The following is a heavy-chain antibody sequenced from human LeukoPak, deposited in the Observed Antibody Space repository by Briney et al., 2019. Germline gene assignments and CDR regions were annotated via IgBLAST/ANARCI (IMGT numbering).Heavy chain of an antibody. V-gene: IGHV1-8*01. J-gene: IGHJ4*02. CDR1: GYTFTSYD. Sequence: GASVKVSCKASGYTFTSYDINWVRQATGQGLEWMGWMDPNSGNTGYAQKFQGRVTMTRNTSISTAYMELSSLRSEDTAVYYCARGPPPGTHSGSSWFDYWGQGTLVTVSS. D-gene: IGHD6-13*01. CDR2: MDPNSGNT. CDR3: ARGPPPGTHSGSSWFDY.